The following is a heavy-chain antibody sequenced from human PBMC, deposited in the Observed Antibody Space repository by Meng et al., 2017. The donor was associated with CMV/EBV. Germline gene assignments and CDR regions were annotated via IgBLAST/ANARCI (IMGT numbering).Heavy chain of an antibody. CDR3: ARDYDYCSSTSCYSSSYYYYGMDV. V-gene: IGHV3-21*01. J-gene: IGHJ6*02. D-gene: IGHD2-2*02. Sequence: GGSLRLSCAASGFTFSSYAMSWVRQAPGKGLEWVSAISSSSSYIYYADSVKGRFTISRDNAKNSLYLQMNSLRAEDTAVYYCARDYDYCSSTSCYSSSYYYYGMDVWGQGTTVTVSS. CDR1: GFTFSSYA. CDR2: ISSSSSYI.